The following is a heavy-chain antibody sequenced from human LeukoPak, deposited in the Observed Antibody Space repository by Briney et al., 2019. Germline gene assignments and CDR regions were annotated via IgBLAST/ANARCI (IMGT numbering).Heavy chain of an antibody. CDR3: ATDLVVVLPAAYDN. Sequence: GGSLRPSCSASGFIFSNYVMSWVRQSPGKGLEWVSTLSSSGGSTYHADSVKGRFTISRDNSKNTLYLQMNSLRAEDTAVYYCATDLVVVLPAAYDNWGQGALVTVSS. CDR2: LSSSGGST. D-gene: IGHD2-2*01. CDR1: GFIFSNYV. V-gene: IGHV3-23*01. J-gene: IGHJ4*02.